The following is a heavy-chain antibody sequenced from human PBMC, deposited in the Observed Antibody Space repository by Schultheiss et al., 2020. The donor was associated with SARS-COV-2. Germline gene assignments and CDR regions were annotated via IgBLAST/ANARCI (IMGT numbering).Heavy chain of an antibody. D-gene: IGHD3-10*01. CDR2: ISYDGSNK. Sequence: GGSLRLSCAASGFTFSSYAMHWVRQAPGKGLEWVAVISYDGSNKYYADSVKGRFTISRDNSKNTLYLQMNSLRAEDTAVYYCARGLYYYGSGRVDVWGQGTTVTVSS. J-gene: IGHJ6*02. CDR3: ARGLYYYGSGRVDV. V-gene: IGHV3-30-3*01. CDR1: GFTFSSYA.